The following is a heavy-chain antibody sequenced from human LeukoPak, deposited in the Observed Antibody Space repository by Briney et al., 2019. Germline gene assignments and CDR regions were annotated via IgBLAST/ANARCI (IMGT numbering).Heavy chain of an antibody. CDR3: ARDYRENYFDY. CDR1: GYTFTSYY. V-gene: IGHV1-46*01. D-gene: IGHD3-16*02. CDR2: INPSGGST. Sequence: ASVKVSCKASGYTFTSYYMHWVRQAPGQGLEWMGIINPSGGSTSYAQKFQGRVTMTRDTSTSTVYKELSSLRSEDTAVYYCARDYRENYFDYWGQGTLVTVSS. J-gene: IGHJ4*02.